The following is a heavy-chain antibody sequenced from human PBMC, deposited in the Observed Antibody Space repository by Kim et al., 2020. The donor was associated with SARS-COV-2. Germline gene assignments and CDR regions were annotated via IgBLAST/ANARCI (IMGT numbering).Heavy chain of an antibody. Sequence: GESLKISCKGSGYSFTSSWIGWVRQMPGKGLEWMGIIYPGDSDTRYSPSFQGQVTISADKSISTAYLQWSSLKASDTAMYYCARHPGYYYYYMHVWGKGTTVTVSS. CDR2: IYPGDSDT. CDR1: GYSFTSSW. J-gene: IGHJ6*03. V-gene: IGHV5-51*01. CDR3: ARHPGYYYYYMHV.